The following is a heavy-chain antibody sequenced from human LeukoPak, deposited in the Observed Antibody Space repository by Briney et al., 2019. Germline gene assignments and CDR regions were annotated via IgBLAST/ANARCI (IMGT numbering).Heavy chain of an antibody. Sequence: GGYLRLSCAASGFTFSSYAMSWVRQAPGKGLEWVSAISGSGGSTCYADSVKGRFTISRDNSKNTLYLQMNSLRAEDTAVYYCARDIVVVNYWGQGTLVTVSS. CDR3: ARDIVVVNY. CDR1: GFTFSSYA. CDR2: ISGSGGST. J-gene: IGHJ4*02. D-gene: IGHD2-2*01. V-gene: IGHV3-23*01.